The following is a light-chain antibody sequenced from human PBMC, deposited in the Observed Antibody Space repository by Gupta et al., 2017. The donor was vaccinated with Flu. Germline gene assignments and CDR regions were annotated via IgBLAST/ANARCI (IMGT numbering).Light chain of an antibody. J-gene: IGLJ2*01. CDR2: DTT. Sequence: QSVLTQPPSVSGAPRQTATIACTGGASHIGSGYDVHWYQQFPGAAPKLLIFDTTSRPSGVPDRFSGSKSVTSASLAITGLQAEDEADYYCQSYDSSLRGPVFGGVTKLTVL. CDR1: ASHIGSGYD. V-gene: IGLV1-40*01. CDR3: QSYDSSLRGPV.